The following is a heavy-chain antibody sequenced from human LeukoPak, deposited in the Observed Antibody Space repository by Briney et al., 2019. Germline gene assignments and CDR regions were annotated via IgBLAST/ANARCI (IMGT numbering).Heavy chain of an antibody. CDR3: ARGSDV. V-gene: IGHV3-21*01. CDR2: ITSSSGFI. Sequence: PGGSLRLSCAASGFIFRTYSMNWVRQAPGKGLEWVSFITSSSGFIYYADSVKGRFTISRDNAKNSLYLQMNSLRAEDTAVYYCARGSDVWGKGTTVTVSS. CDR1: GFIFRTYS. J-gene: IGHJ6*04.